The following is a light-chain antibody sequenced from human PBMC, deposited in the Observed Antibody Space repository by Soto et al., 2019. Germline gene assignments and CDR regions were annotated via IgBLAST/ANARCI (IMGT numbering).Light chain of an antibody. J-gene: IGKJ5*01. Sequence: EIVMTQSPATLSVSPGARATLSCRASQSVSTNLAWYQQKPGQAPRLLIYATYTRATGIPDRFTGSGSGTECTLTISSLQSEDFAVYHCQQYANKPPNTFGQGTRLEIK. CDR2: ATY. V-gene: IGKV3-15*01. CDR1: QSVSTN. CDR3: QQYANKPPNT.